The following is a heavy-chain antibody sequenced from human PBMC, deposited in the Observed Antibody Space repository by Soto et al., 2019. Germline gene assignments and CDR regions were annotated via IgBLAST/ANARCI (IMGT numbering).Heavy chain of an antibody. CDR1: GGSVSSGSYY. D-gene: IGHD5-18*01. CDR2: IYYSGGT. Sequence: QVQLQESGPGLVKPSETLSLTCTVSGGSVSSGSYYWSWIRQPPGKGLEWVGYIYYSGGTNYNPSRKSRVTISVDTSKNQFSLKLSSVTAADTAVYYCARGGGVTATFDYWGQGTLVTVSS. V-gene: IGHV4-61*01. CDR3: ARGGGVTATFDY. J-gene: IGHJ4*02.